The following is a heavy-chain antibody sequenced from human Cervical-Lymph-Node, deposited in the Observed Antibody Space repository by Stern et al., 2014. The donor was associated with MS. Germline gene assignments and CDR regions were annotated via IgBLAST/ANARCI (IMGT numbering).Heavy chain of an antibody. CDR1: GFTFSSYA. CDR2: ISSNGGST. Sequence: EVQLLESGGGLVQPGGSLRLSCSASGFTFSSYAMHWVRQAPGKALEYVSAISSNGGSTYYADSVKGRFTISRDNSKNTLYLQMSSLRAEDTAVYYCVKLGIRIFDPWGQGTLVTVSS. J-gene: IGHJ5*02. D-gene: IGHD3-16*01. V-gene: IGHV3-64D*06. CDR3: VKLGIRIFDP.